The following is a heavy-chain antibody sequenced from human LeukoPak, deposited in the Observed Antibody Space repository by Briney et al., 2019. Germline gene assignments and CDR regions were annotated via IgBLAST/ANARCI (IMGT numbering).Heavy chain of an antibody. CDR2: IIPIFGTA. CDR1: GDSISNYA. J-gene: IGHJ6*02. V-gene: IGHV1-69*13. CDR3: TTRACHAGGCSSSFYYYYGLHF. D-gene: IGHD3-16*01. Sequence: SVKVSCKASGDSISNYAVSWVRQAPGQGFEWMGGIIPIFGTADYAQKFQGRVTITADQSASTTYMALSSLKSEDTATYYCTTRACHAGGCSSSFYYYYGLHFWGQGTTVSVSS.